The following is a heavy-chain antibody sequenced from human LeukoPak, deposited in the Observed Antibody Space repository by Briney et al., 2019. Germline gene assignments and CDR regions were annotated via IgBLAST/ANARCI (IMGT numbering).Heavy chain of an antibody. CDR3: ARNSGRAAVALYAFDL. V-gene: IGHV1-69*04. CDR2: ILPILGMT. Sequence: ASVKVSCKTSGGTFGTFAIIWVRQALGQGLEWMGRILPILGMTNFAQQFQGRVTFTADKSTNTAYMELSSLKSEDTAVYYCARNSGRAAVALYAFDLWGQGTMITVSS. D-gene: IGHD6-19*01. J-gene: IGHJ3*01. CDR1: GGTFGTFA.